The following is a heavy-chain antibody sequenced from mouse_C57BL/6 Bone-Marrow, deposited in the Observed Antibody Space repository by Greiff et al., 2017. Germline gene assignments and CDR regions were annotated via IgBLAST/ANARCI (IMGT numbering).Heavy chain of an antibody. CDR2: IYPRRGNT. Sequence: QVQLQQSGAELARPGASVKLSCKASGYTFTSYGISWVKQRTGQGLEWIGEIYPRRGNTYYTEKFKGKATLTADKSSSTAYMELRSLTSEDAAVYFCAVLSIATDDWGQGTSVTGSA. CDR3: AVLSIATDD. V-gene: IGHV1-81*01. D-gene: IGHD2-3*01. CDR1: GYTFTSYG. J-gene: IGHJ4*01.